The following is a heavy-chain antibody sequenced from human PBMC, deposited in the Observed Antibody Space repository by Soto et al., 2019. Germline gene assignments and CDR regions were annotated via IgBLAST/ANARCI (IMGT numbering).Heavy chain of an antibody. CDR3: TRTPPHWGDFDY. CDR1: GFTFTNYD. D-gene: IGHD7-27*01. V-gene: IGHV1-8*01. Sequence: QVQLVQSGAEVKKPGASVKVSCKASGFTFTNYDFHWVRQATGQGLEWMGWMNPNTGNTGYAQKFQGRVTMTRSTSISTAYMELSSLRSEDTAVYDCTRTPPHWGDFDYWGQGTLVTVSS. J-gene: IGHJ4*02. CDR2: MNPNTGNT.